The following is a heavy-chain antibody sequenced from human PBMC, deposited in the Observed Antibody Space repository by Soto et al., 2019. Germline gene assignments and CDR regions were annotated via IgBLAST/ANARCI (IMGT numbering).Heavy chain of an antibody. CDR2: IYYSGST. CDR1: GGSISSGGYY. CDR3: ARFKLRYFDWSAELFDY. Sequence: ASETLSLPCTVSGGSISSGGYYWSWIRQHPGKGLEWIGYIYYSGSTYYNPSLKSRVTISVDTSKNQFSLKLSSVTAADTAVYYCARFKLRYFDWSAELFDYWGQGTLVTVS. V-gene: IGHV4-31*03. D-gene: IGHD3-9*01. J-gene: IGHJ4*02.